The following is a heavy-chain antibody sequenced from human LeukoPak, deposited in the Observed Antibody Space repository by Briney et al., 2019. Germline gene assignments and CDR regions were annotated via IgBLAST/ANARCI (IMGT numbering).Heavy chain of an antibody. CDR3: VKELTAATIPTFFDY. J-gene: IGHJ4*02. D-gene: IGHD5-12*01. CDR2: ISGDGIT. V-gene: IGHV3-43*02. CDR1: GFGFDDYA. Sequence: PGGSLRLSCAASGFGFDDYAMHWVRQAPGKGLEWVSLISGDGITYYADSAKGRFTISRDNSKNSLYLQMNSLRREDTALYYCVKELTAATIPTFFDYWGQGTLVTVST.